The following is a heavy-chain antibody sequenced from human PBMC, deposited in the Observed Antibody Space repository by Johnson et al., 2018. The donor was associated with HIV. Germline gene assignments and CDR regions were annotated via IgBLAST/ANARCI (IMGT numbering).Heavy chain of an antibody. J-gene: IGHJ3*02. D-gene: IGHD1-26*01. V-gene: IGHV3-48*03. CDR2: ISTSGSTI. CDR3: AKDMFRWELLDGDTFDI. Sequence: MQLVESGGGLVQPGGSLRLSCAASGFTFTSYWMSWVRQAPGKGLEWLSYISTSGSTIYYADSVKGRFTISRDNAKNSLSLQMNSLRAEDTAVYYCAKDMFRWELLDGDTFDIWGQGTMVTVSS. CDR1: GFTFTSYW.